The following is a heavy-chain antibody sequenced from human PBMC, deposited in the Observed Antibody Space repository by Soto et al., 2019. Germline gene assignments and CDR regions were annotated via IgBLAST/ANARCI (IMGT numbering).Heavy chain of an antibody. Sequence: QITLKESGPTLVKPTQTLTLTCTFSGFSLSTSGVGVGWIRQPPGKALEGLAFSYWDDDKRYRPSLKSRLTITKNTSKNQVVLTMTNMDPVDTATYYCAHGLVPAATLVYFDSWGQGTLVTVSS. CDR3: AHGLVPAATLVYFDS. J-gene: IGHJ4*02. V-gene: IGHV2-5*02. CDR2: SYWDDDK. CDR1: GFSLSTSGVG. D-gene: IGHD2-2*01.